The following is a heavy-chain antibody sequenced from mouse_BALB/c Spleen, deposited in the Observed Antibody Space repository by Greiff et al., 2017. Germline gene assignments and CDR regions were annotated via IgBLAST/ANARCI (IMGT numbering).Heavy chain of an antibody. V-gene: IGHV2-9*02. Sequence: VKLMESGPGLVAPSQSLSITCTVSGFSLTSYGVHWVRQPPGKGLEWLGVIWAGGSTNYNSALMSRLSISKDNSKSQVFLKMNSLQTDDTAMYYCARSAYRYDAWFAYWGQGTLVTVSA. CDR1: GFSLTSYG. J-gene: IGHJ3*01. CDR3: ARSAYRYDAWFAY. CDR2: IWAGGST. D-gene: IGHD2-14*01.